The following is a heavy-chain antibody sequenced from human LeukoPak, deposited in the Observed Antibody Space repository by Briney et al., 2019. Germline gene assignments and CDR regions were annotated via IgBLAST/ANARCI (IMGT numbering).Heavy chain of an antibody. CDR2: INPNSGGT. CDR1: GYTFTGYY. CDR3: AKVEYYYGPNWFDP. J-gene: IGHJ5*02. D-gene: IGHD3-10*01. Sequence: ASVKVSCKASGYTFTGYYMHWVRQAPGQGLEWMGWINPNSGGTNYAQKFQGRVTMTRDTSISTAYMELSRLRSDDTAVYYCAKVEYYYGPNWFDPWGQGTLVTVSS. V-gene: IGHV1-2*02.